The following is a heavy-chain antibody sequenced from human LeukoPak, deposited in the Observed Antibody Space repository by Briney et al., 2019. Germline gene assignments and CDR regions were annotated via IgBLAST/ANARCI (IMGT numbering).Heavy chain of an antibody. CDR3: ARDQRYCSSSSCPWEPFDY. V-gene: IGHV3-7*03. CDR2: IKQDGSEK. D-gene: IGHD2-2*01. J-gene: IGHJ4*02. Sequence: PGGSLRLSCAASGFTFTYAWMSWVRQAPGKGLEWVANIKQDGSEKYYVDSVKGRFTISRDNAKNSLYLQMNSLRAEDTAVYYCARDQRYCSSSSCPWEPFDYWGQGTLVTVSS. CDR1: GFTFTYAW.